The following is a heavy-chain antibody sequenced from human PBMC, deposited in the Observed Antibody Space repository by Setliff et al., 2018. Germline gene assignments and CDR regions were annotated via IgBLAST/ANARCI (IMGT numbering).Heavy chain of an antibody. Sequence: PSETLSLTCTVSGGSVRSHYWSWIRHSPGKGLEWIGFIFYSGDTKSNPSLKSRVTMSVDTSKNQFSLQLSSVTAADTAVYYCATTGTYRYFDYWGQGTLVTVSS. CDR1: GGSVRSHY. CDR3: ATTGTYRYFDY. J-gene: IGHJ4*02. CDR2: IFYSGDT. V-gene: IGHV4-59*02. D-gene: IGHD1-1*01.